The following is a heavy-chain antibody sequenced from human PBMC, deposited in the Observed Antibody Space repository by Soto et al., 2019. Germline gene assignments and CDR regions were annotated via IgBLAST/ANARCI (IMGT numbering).Heavy chain of an antibody. J-gene: IGHJ4*02. Sequence: VQLVQSGAEVKKPGASVKVSCKVSGYTLTDSSMHWVRQSPGKGLEWMGGFDPEDGERVYAQNLQGRDNMTDDTTTDTASMEVSSLISDDTAMYYCAMVSCGRTDSCFDYWGQGTLVSVSS. CDR1: GYTLTDSS. CDR3: AMVSCGRTDSCFDY. D-gene: IGHD2-8*01. V-gene: IGHV1-24*01. CDR2: FDPEDGER.